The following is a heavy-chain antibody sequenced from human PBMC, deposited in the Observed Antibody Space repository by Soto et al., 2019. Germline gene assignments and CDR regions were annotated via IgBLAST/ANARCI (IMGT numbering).Heavy chain of an antibody. Sequence: SETLSLTCTVSGGSISSGGYYWSWIRQHPGKGLEWIGYIYYSGSTYYNPSLKSRVTISVDRSKNQFSLKLSSVTAADTAVYYCARGNDSSGYYLYYFDYWGQGTLVTVSS. J-gene: IGHJ4*02. CDR1: GGSISSGGYY. CDR3: ARGNDSSGYYLYYFDY. D-gene: IGHD3-22*01. CDR2: IYYSGST. V-gene: IGHV4-31*03.